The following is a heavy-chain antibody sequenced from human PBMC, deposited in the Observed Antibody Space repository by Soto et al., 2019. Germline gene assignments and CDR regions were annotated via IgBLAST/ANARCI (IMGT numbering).Heavy chain of an antibody. CDR2: ISSSSSYI. J-gene: IGHJ4*02. Sequence: PGGSLRLSCAASGFTFSSYSMNWVRQAPGKGLEWVSSISSSSSYIYYADSVKGRFTISRNNAKNSLYLQMNSLRAEDTAVYYCATSVEMATITAGIDYWGQGTLVTVSS. D-gene: IGHD4-4*01. CDR1: GFTFSSYS. CDR3: ATSVEMATITAGIDY. V-gene: IGHV3-21*01.